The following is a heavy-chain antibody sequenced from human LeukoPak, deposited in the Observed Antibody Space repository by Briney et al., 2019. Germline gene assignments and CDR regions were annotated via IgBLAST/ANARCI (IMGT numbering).Heavy chain of an antibody. CDR1: GYSISSGSY. CDR3: ATSYYYGSGSYYTPPDAFDI. D-gene: IGHD3-10*01. J-gene: IGHJ3*02. V-gene: IGHV4-38-2*02. Sequence: SETLSLTCTVSGYSISSGSYWGWIRQPPGKGLEWIGSIYHSGNSYYNPSLKSRVTISVDASKNQFSLKLSSVTAADTAVYYCATSYYYGSGSYYTPPDAFDIWGQGTMVTVSS. CDR2: IYHSGNS.